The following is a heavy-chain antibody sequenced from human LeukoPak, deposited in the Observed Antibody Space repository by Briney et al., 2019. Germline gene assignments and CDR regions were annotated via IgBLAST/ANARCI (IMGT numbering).Heavy chain of an antibody. CDR3: ARATLDN. Sequence: PRRSLRLSSAASGFTVGSTYISTVPQAPGKGLEWVSVIYSGGSTKYADSVKARFTISRDTSKNTVYLQMNNLRAEDTAVYYCARATLDNWGQGTLVTVSS. V-gene: IGHV3-53*01. CDR1: GFTVGSTY. CDR2: IYSGGST. J-gene: IGHJ4*02.